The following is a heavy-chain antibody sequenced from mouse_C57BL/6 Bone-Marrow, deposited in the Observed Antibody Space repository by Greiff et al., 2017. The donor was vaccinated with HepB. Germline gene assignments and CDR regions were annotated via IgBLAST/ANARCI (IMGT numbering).Heavy chain of an antibody. J-gene: IGHJ1*03. CDR1: GFSLTSYG. D-gene: IGHD2-3*01. CDR2: IWSGGST. CDR3: AKNDGYYFWYFDV. V-gene: IGHV2-4*01. Sequence: VKLMESGPGLVQPSQSLSITCTVSGFSLTSYGVHWVRQPPGKGLEWLGVIWSGGSTAYNAAFISRLSISKDNSKSQVFFKMNSLQADDTAIYYCAKNDGYYFWYFDVWGTGTTVTVSS.